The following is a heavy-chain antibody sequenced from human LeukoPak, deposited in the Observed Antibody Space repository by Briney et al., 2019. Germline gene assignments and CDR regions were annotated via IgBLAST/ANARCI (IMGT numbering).Heavy chain of an antibody. CDR1: GFTFSSYA. Sequence: GGSLRLSCAASGFTFSSYAMSWVRQAPGKGLEWVSAISGSGGSTYYADSVKGRFTISRDNSKNTLYLQMNSLRAEDTAVYYCATSIAAVGVRFGELSPFDYWGQGTLVTVSS. CDR2: ISGSGGST. CDR3: ATSIAAVGVRFGELSPFDY. J-gene: IGHJ4*02. V-gene: IGHV3-23*01. D-gene: IGHD3-10*01.